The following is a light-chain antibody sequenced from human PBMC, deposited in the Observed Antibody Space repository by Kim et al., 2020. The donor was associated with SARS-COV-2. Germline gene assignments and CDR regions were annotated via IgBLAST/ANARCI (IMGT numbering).Light chain of an antibody. CDR1: KGVSRW. J-gene: IGKJ1*01. V-gene: IGKV1-5*01. CDR3: QHRQT. CDR2: DGS. Sequence: TWPGSEGGRGTLTCRASKGVSRWLAWYQQKPGKAPKLRIYDGSNLQSGVPSRFSGSGSGTEFTHTISSLQPDDFAIYYCQHRQTFGQGTKVDIK.